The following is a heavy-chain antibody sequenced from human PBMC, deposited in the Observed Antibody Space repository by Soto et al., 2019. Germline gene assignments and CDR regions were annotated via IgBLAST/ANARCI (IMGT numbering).Heavy chain of an antibody. Sequence: ASVKVSCKASGYTFTSYGISWVQQAPGQGLEWMGWISAYNGNTNYAQKLQGRVTMTTDTSTSTAYMELRSLRSDDTAVYYCARKPTTYYYDSSGYLLFDYWGQGTLVTVS. D-gene: IGHD3-22*01. V-gene: IGHV1-18*01. CDR2: ISAYNGNT. CDR1: GYTFTSYG. CDR3: ARKPTTYYYDSSGYLLFDY. J-gene: IGHJ4*02.